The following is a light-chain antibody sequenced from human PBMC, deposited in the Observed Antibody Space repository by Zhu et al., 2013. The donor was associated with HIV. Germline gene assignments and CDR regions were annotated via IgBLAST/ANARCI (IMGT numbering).Light chain of an antibody. CDR3: QQRINWPWT. J-gene: IGKJ1*01. V-gene: IGKV3D-20*02. CDR1: QTVRSSY. CDR2: GAS. Sequence: EIVLTQSPGTLSLSPGEGATLSCRASQTVRSSYVAWYQQKPGQPPRLLIYGASNRATGIPDKFSGSGSVTDFTLTISRLEPEDFAVYYCQQRINWPWTFGQGTKVEIK.